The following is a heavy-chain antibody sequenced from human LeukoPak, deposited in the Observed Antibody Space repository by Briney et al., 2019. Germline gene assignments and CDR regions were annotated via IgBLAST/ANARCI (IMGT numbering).Heavy chain of an antibody. V-gene: IGHV1-24*01. D-gene: IGHD3-16*01. CDR3: AREYVAYYFDY. CDR1: GYTLTELS. CDR2: FDPEDGET. J-gene: IGHJ4*02. Sequence: GASVKVSCKVSGYTLTELSMHWVRQAPGKGLEWMGGFDPEDGETIYAQKFQGRVTITRGTSASTAYMELSSLRSEDTAVYYCAREYVAYYFDYWGQGTLVTVSS.